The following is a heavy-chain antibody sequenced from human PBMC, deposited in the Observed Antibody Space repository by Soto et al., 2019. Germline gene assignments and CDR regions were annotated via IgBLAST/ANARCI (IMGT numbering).Heavy chain of an antibody. V-gene: IGHV4-59*01. CDR3: ARDGSGSYPYYFDY. Sequence: ETLSLTCTVSGGSISSYYWSWIRQPPGKGLEWIGYIYYSGSTNYNPSLKSRATISVDTSKNQFSLKLSSVTAADTPVYYCARDGSGSYPYYFDYWGQGTLVTVSS. CDR1: GGSISSYY. J-gene: IGHJ4*02. CDR2: IYYSGST. D-gene: IGHD1-26*01.